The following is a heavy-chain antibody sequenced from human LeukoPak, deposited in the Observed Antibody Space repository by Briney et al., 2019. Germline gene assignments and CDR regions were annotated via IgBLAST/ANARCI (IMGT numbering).Heavy chain of an antibody. CDR1: GGSISSYY. D-gene: IGHD5-18*01. CDR2: IYYSGST. V-gene: IGHV4-59*01. J-gene: IGHJ6*03. CDR3: ARAREGVQLWSPYYYYYYMDV. Sequence: PSETLSLTCTVSGGSISSYYWSWIRQPPGKGLEWIGYIYYSGSTSYNPSLKSRVTISVDTSKNQFSLKLSSVTAADTAVYYCARAREGVQLWSPYYYYYYMDVWGKGTTVTVSS.